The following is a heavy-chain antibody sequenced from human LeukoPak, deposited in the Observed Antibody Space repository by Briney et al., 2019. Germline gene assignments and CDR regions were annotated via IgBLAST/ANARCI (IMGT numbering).Heavy chain of an antibody. Sequence: VASVKVSCKASGYTFTGYYMHWVRQAPGQGLEWMGWINPNSGGTNYAQKFQGRVTMTRDTSISTAYMELSRLRSDDTAVYYCARDGESDTDYYYYMDVWGKGTTVTISS. CDR1: GYTFTGYY. CDR2: INPNSGGT. J-gene: IGHJ6*03. CDR3: ARDGESDTDYYYYMDV. V-gene: IGHV1-2*02. D-gene: IGHD3-10*01.